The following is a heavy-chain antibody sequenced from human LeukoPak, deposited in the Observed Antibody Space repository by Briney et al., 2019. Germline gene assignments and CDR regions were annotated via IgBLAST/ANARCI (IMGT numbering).Heavy chain of an antibody. CDR1: GDSISPYY. V-gene: IGHV4-4*07. D-gene: IGHD3-3*02. Sequence: SETLSLTCAVSGDSISPYYWSWIRQSAGKGLEWIGRVAPSGKTYYNLSLKSRLTMSLDTSTNQFSLRLRSLTAADTAVYYCARGRAFFDWGQGTLVTVSS. CDR2: VAPSGKT. J-gene: IGHJ4*02. CDR3: ARGRAFFD.